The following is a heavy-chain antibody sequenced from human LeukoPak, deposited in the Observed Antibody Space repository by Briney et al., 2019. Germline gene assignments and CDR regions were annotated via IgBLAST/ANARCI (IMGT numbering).Heavy chain of an antibody. J-gene: IGHJ4*02. V-gene: IGHV4-59*08. Sequence: SETLSLTCTVSGGSLSSYYWSWIREPPGKGLEWIGYIYYSGSTNYNPSPKSRVTISVDTSKNQFSLKLTSVTAGDTAVYYCGRSKPYASTWHTDYWRQGTLVTVSS. D-gene: IGHD2-8*01. CDR3: GRSKPYASTWHTDY. CDR2: IYYSGST. CDR1: GGSLSSYY.